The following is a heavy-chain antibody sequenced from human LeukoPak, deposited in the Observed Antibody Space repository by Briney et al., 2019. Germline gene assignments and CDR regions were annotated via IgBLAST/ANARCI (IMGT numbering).Heavy chain of an antibody. D-gene: IGHD5-12*01. J-gene: IGHJ4*02. CDR2: IRSKAYGGTT. Sequence: PGGSLRLSCAASGFTFSSYAMSWFRQAPGKGLEWVGFIRSKAYGGTTEYAASVKGRFTISRDDSKSIAYLQMNSLKTEDTAVYYCTRDFPPDIVAGNDYWGQGTLVTVSS. CDR1: GFTFSSYA. V-gene: IGHV3-49*03. CDR3: TRDFPPDIVAGNDY.